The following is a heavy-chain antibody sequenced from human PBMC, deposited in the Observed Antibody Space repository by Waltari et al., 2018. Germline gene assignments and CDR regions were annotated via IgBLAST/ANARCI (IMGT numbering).Heavy chain of an antibody. CDR3: VRVFYGSGSSLEY. V-gene: IGHV3-74*01. Sequence: EVQLVESGGGLVQPGGSLRLSCTASGFIFGAFWMHWVRQAPGKGLVGVSRITSDGRDATYADSVKGRFTISRDNAKNTVYLQMDSLRAEDTAVYYCVRVFYGSGSSLEYLGQGALVSVSS. J-gene: IGHJ4*02. CDR1: GFIFGAFW. D-gene: IGHD3-10*01. CDR2: ITSDGRDA.